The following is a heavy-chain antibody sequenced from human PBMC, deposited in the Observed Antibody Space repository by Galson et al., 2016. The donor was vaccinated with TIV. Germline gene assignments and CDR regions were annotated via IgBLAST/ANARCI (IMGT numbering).Heavy chain of an antibody. D-gene: IGHD5-18*01. CDR3: AKDRNTAFDTHYSYYGLDV. Sequence: SVKASCKASGGTFSTYVFSWLRQAPGQGLEWMGVINPMLGTKNYAQTFQSRVTITADESTSTAYMELSSLRSEDTAVYYCAKDRNTAFDTHYSYYGLDVWGQGTTVIVSS. V-gene: IGHV1-69*13. CDR2: INPMLGTK. CDR1: GGTFSTYV. J-gene: IGHJ6*02.